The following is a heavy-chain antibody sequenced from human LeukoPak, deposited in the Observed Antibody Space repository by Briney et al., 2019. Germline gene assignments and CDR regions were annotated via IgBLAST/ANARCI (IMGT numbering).Heavy chain of an antibody. J-gene: IGHJ5*02. CDR3: ARQNIAVAGRGGFDP. CDR1: GGSISSYY. D-gene: IGHD6-19*01. V-gene: IGHV4-59*01. Sequence: SETLSLTCTVSGGSISSYYWSWIRQPPGKGLELIGYIYYSGSTNYNPSLKSRVTISLDTSKNQFSLKLSSVTTADTAVYYCARQNIAVAGRGGFDPWGQGTLVTVPS. CDR2: IYYSGST.